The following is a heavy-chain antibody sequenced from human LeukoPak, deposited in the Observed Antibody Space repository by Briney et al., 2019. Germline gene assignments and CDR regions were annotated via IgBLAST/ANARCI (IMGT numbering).Heavy chain of an antibody. CDR2: IYHSGST. Sequence: SETLSLTCTVSGYSISSGYYWGWIRQPPGKGLEWIGSIYHSGSTYYNPSLKSRVTISVDTSKNQFSLKLSSVTAADTAVYYCARDYYDFGGYNWFDPWGQGTLVTVSS. CDR1: GYSISSGYY. CDR3: ARDYYDFGGYNWFDP. J-gene: IGHJ5*02. V-gene: IGHV4-38-2*02. D-gene: IGHD3-3*01.